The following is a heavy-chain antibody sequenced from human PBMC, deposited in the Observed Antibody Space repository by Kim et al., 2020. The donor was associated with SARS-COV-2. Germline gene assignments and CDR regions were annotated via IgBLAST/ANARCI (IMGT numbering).Heavy chain of an antibody. V-gene: IGHV4-34*10. Sequence: TYDPHLKSRTTKSVDASKNQFSLNLISVTAADTAVYYCARSRVYRRVADVWGPGTTVTVSS. D-gene: IGHD4-4*01. CDR3: ARSRVYRRVADV. J-gene: IGHJ6*02.